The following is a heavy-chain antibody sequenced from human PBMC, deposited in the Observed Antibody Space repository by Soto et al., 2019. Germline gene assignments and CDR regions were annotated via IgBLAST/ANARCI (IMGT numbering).Heavy chain of an antibody. V-gene: IGHV3-30-3*01. J-gene: IGHJ4*02. CDR1: GFTFSRYA. D-gene: IGHD6-13*01. CDR2: ISFDGSNK. CDR3: ARDTKSSSSWFYPDY. Sequence: GGSLRLSCAASGFTFSRYAMHWVRQAPGKGLEWVTLISFDGSNKYYADSVKRRFTISRDNSKNTLYLQMNSLRAEDTAVYHCARDTKSSSSWFYPDYWGQGALVTVSS.